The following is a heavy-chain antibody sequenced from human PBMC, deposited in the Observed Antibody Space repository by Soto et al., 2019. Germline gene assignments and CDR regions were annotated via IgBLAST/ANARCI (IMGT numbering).Heavy chain of an antibody. V-gene: IGHV3-21*01. J-gene: IGHJ3*02. D-gene: IGHD1-1*01. CDR2: ISSSSSYI. CDR1: GFTFSSYS. Sequence: GGSLRVSCAASGFTFSSYSMNWVRQAPGKGLEWVSSISSSSSYIYYADSVKGRFTISRDNAKNSLYLQMNSLRAEDTAVYYCARTAGTTSGDAFDIWGQGTMVTVSS. CDR3: ARTAGTTSGDAFDI.